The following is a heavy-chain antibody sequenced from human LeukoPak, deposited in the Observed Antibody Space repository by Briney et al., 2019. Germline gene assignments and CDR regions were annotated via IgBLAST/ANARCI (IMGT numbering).Heavy chain of an antibody. Sequence: SETLSLTCTVSGGSISSYYWSWIRQPPGRGLEWIGYIYYSGSTNYNPSLKSRVTISVDTSKNQFSLKLSSVTAADTAVYYCARLPDYYYGMDVWGQGTTVTVSS. CDR2: IYYSGST. J-gene: IGHJ6*02. CDR1: GGSISSYY. V-gene: IGHV4-59*08. CDR3: ARLPDYYYGMDV.